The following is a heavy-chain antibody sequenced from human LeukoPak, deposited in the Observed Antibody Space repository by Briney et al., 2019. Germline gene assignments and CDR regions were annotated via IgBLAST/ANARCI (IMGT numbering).Heavy chain of an antibody. Sequence: GESLRLSCAASGFTFNTYTMHWVRQAPGKGLEYVAAISSKGDYTYYANSVKGRFTISRDNSKNTLYLEMGSLSAEDMAVYYCARPSSSGWYPPFFWGQGTLVTVSS. V-gene: IGHV3-64*01. CDR3: ARPSSSGWYPPFF. J-gene: IGHJ1*01. CDR1: GFTFNTYT. CDR2: ISSKGDYT. D-gene: IGHD6-19*01.